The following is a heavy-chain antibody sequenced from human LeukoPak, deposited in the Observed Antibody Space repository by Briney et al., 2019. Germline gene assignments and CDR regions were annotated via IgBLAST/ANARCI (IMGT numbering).Heavy chain of an antibody. CDR3: ARDPWDTAMAN. J-gene: IGHJ4*02. D-gene: IGHD5-18*01. CDR2: INPNTGDT. Sequence: ASVKVSCKASGYTFTGYYIHWVRQAPGQGLEWMGWINPNTGDTNYAQKFQGRVTMTRDTSISTAYMELRSLRSDDTAVYYCARDPWDTAMANWGQGTLVTVSS. CDR1: GYTFTGYY. V-gene: IGHV1-2*02.